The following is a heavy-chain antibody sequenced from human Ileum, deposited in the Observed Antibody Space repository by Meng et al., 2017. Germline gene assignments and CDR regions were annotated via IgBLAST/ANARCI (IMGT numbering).Heavy chain of an antibody. Sequence: QVKLQESGPGLVKPSQTLSLTCIFAGGSISSGGYYWSWIRQHPGKGLEWIGYIYDSESTYYNPSLKSRIAISGDTSKNQFSLNLSSVTAADTAVYYCARGGTAYFDYWGQGTLVTVSS. CDR2: IYDSEST. CDR1: GGSISSGGYY. CDR3: ARGGTAYFDY. V-gene: IGHV4-31*03. D-gene: IGHD1-1*01. J-gene: IGHJ4*02.